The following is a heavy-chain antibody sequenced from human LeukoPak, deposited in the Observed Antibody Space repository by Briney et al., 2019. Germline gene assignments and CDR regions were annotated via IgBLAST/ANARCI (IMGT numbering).Heavy chain of an antibody. J-gene: IGHJ5*02. V-gene: IGHV5-51*01. Sequence: GESLKISCKGSGYTFTSYWIGWVRQMPGKALEGMGTVYPGDSDPRYSPSFQGQVTISADKSLTTASLHWSSLKASDTAMYYCARHPSGAYSSGSGWFDPWGQGTLVTVSS. D-gene: IGHD6-19*01. CDR2: VYPGDSDP. CDR3: ARHPSGAYSSGSGWFDP. CDR1: GYTFTSYW.